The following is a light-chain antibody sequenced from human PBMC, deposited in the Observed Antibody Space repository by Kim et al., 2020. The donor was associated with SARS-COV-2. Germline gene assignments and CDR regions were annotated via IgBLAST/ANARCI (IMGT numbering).Light chain of an antibody. CDR2: DAT. CDR3: QQSNDWPTLT. Sequence: SPVERATLSCRASQTINNKLVWYQQKPGQAPRLLIYDATTRATGVPARFIGSGSETDFTLTISCLPSEDFAVYYCQQSNDWPTLTFGQGTKVDIK. V-gene: IGKV3-15*01. CDR1: QTINNK. J-gene: IGKJ1*01.